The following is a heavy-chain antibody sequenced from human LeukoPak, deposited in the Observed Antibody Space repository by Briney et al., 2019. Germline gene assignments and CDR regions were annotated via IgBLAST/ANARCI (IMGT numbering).Heavy chain of an antibody. CDR3: ARHASIVYGRYWYFDL. CDR1: GGSISSYY. CDR2: IYYSGST. V-gene: IGHV4-59*08. Sequence: SETLSLTCTVSGGSISSYYWSWIRQPPGKGLEWIGYIYYSGSTNYNPSLKSRVTISVDTSKNQFSLKLSSVTAADTAVYYCARHASIVYGRYWYFDLWGRGTLVTVSS. D-gene: IGHD2-8*01. J-gene: IGHJ2*01.